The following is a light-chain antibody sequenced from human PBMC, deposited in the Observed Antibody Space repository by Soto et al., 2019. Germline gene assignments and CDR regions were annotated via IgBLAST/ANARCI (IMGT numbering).Light chain of an antibody. J-gene: IGLJ1*01. CDR1: STDVGGYNY. V-gene: IGLV2-11*01. CDR2: EVT. CDR3: GSYSSTDTPFV. Sequence: QSALTQPRSVSGSPGQSVTISCTGTSTDVGGYNYVYWYQHHSGKAPKLLIYEVTNRPSGISDRFSGSKSVNTASLTISGLQAEDESDYYCGSYSSTDTPFVFGTGTKLTVL.